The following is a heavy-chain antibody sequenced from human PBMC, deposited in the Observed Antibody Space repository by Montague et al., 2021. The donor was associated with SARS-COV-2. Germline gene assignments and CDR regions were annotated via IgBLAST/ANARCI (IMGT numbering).Heavy chain of an antibody. Sequence: SETLSLTCTVSGGSISSGSYYWGWIRQPPGKGLEWIGSIFYSGSTYYNPSLKSRVTISVDTSKNQFSLKLSSVTAADTAVYYCAREVRYYYDSSGPGAFDIWGQGTMVTVSS. D-gene: IGHD3-22*01. CDR3: AREVRYYYDSSGPGAFDI. CDR2: IFYSGST. J-gene: IGHJ3*02. CDR1: GGSISSGSYY. V-gene: IGHV4-39*07.